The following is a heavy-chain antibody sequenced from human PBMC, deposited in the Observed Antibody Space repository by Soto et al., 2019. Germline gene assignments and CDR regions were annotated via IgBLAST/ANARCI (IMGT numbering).Heavy chain of an antibody. CDR1: GGTFSSYA. V-gene: IGHV1-69*13. CDR3: AVTVTTALYYYYYGMDV. J-gene: IGHJ6*02. CDR2: IIPIFGTA. Sequence: SVKVSCKASGGTFSSYAISWVRQAPGQGLEWMGGIIPIFGTANYAQKFQGRVTITADESTSTAYMELSSLRSEDTAVYYCAVTVTTALYYYYYGMDVWGQGTTVTVSS. D-gene: IGHD4-17*01.